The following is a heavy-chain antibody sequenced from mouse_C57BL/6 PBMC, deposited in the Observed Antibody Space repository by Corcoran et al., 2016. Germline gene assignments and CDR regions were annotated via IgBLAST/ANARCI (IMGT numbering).Heavy chain of an antibody. Sequence: QIQLVQSGPELKKPGATVKISCKASGYTFTTYGMRWVKQAPGKGLKRMGWINTYSGVPTYADDFKGRFAFSLETSASTAYLQINNLKNEDTATYFCAREELYYGNYDAMDYWGQGTSVTVSS. CDR1: GYTFTTYG. CDR2: INTYSGVP. J-gene: IGHJ4*01. CDR3: AREELYYGNYDAMDY. V-gene: IGHV9-3*01. D-gene: IGHD2-1*01.